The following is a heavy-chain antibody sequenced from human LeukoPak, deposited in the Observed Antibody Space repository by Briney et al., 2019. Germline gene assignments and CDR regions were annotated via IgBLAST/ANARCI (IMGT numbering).Heavy chain of an antibody. CDR1: GGSISSYY. V-gene: IGHV4-4*07. Sequence: SGTLSLTCTVSGGSISSYYWSWIRQPAGKGLEWIGRIYTSGSTNYNPSLKSRVTMSVDTSKNQFSLKLSSVTAADTAVYYAVGAPSGYYYYYGMDVWGQGTTATVSS. D-gene: IGHD1-26*01. CDR3: VGAPSGYYYYYGMDV. J-gene: IGHJ6*02. CDR2: IYTSGST.